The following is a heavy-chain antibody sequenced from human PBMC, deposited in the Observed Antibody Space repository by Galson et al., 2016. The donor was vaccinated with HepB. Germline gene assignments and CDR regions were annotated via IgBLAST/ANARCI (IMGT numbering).Heavy chain of an antibody. CDR3: ARAGSSHGILAY. V-gene: IGHV3-7*01. CDR2: IKQDGSEI. CDR1: GFPFSSYW. D-gene: IGHD5-18*01. J-gene: IGHJ4*02. Sequence: SLRLSCAASGFPFSSYWMSWVRQAPGKGLEWVANIKQDGSEIYYVDSVKGRFTISRDNAKNSLYLQMNSLRAEDTAVYYCARAGSSHGILAYWGQGTRVTVSS.